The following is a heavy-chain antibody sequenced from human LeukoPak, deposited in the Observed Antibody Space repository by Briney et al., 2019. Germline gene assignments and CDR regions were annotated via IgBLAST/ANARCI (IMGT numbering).Heavy chain of an antibody. CDR3: ARDRYCSSTSCYSYYFDY. D-gene: IGHD2-2*01. V-gene: IGHV3-33*08. CDR2: IWYDGSNK. CDR1: GFTVSSNY. J-gene: IGHJ4*02. Sequence: GGSLRLSCAASGFTVSSNYMSWVRQAPGKGLEWVAVIWYDGSNKYYADSVKGRFTISRNNSKNTLYLQMNSLRAEDTAVYYCARDRYCSSTSCYSYYFDYWGQGTLVTVSS.